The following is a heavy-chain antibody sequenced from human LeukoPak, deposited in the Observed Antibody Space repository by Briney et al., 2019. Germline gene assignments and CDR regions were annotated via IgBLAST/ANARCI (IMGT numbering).Heavy chain of an antibody. D-gene: IGHD2/OR15-2a*01. J-gene: IGHJ4*02. CDR3: ARGRFSYYFDY. CDR2: IDHSGST. Sequence: SETLSLTCAVYGGSFSTYYWSWIRQPPGKGLEWIVEIDHSGSTNYNPSLKSRVTISVDTSKNQFSLKLSSVTAADTAVYYCARGRFSYYFDYWGQGTLVTVSS. CDR1: GGSFSTYY. V-gene: IGHV4-34*01.